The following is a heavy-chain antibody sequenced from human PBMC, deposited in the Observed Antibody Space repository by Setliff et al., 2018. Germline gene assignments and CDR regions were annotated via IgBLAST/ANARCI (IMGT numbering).Heavy chain of an antibody. CDR2: IYPGDSDT. Sequence: PGESLKISCQASGYIFTNYWIGWVRQMPGKGLEWMGVIYPGDSDTRYSPSFQGQVTISADKSINTAYLQWSSLKASDTAIYYCTRHEERNKCTSSSCYRENDAFDVWGQGAMVTVSS. CDR3: TRHEERNKCTSSSCYRENDAFDV. V-gene: IGHV5-51*01. D-gene: IGHD2-2*01. J-gene: IGHJ3*01. CDR1: GYIFTNYW.